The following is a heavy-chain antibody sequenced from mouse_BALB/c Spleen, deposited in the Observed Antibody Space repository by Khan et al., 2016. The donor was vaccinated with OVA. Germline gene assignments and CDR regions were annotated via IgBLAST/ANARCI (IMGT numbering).Heavy chain of an antibody. CDR3: ARPSYDPRDFEV. J-gene: IGHJ1*01. V-gene: IGHV14-3*02. CDR2: IAPANGNT. CDR1: GSNIKDTY. D-gene: IGHD2-3*01. Sequence: EVQLQESGAELVKPGASVKLSCTASGSNIKDTYLHWVKQRPEQGLEWIGRIAPANGNTQYDPKFQGKATLTSDTSSNTAYLQLNSLTSEDTAVYYCARPSYDPRDFEVWGAGTTVTVSS.